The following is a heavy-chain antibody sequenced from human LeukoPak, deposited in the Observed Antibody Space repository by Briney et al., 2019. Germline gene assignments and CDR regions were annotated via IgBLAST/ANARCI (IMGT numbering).Heavy chain of an antibody. CDR2: IHYSGST. V-gene: IGHV4-59*01. J-gene: IGHJ5*02. D-gene: IGHD3-16*01. CDR3: ARQEGGFDP. CDR1: GGSLNNYY. Sequence: SETLSLTCTLSGGSLNNYYXSWIRXXXXXGLEWIGYIHYSGSTNYNPSLKSRVTISVDTSKNQFSLKLSSVTAADTAVYYCARQEGGFDPWGRGTLVTVSS.